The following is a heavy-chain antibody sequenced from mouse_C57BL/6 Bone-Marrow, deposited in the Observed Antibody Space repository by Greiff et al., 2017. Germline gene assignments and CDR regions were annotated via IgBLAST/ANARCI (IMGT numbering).Heavy chain of an antibody. V-gene: IGHV1-72*01. CDR1: GYTFTSYW. J-gene: IGHJ1*03. D-gene: IGHD1-1*01. Sequence: QVHVKQPGAELVKPGASVKLSCKASGYTFTSYWMHWVKQRPGRGLEWIGRIDPNSGGTKYNEKFKSKATLTVDKPSSTAYMQLISLTSEDSAVNYCALLPVWGTGTTVTVSS. CDR3: ALLPV. CDR2: IDPNSGGT.